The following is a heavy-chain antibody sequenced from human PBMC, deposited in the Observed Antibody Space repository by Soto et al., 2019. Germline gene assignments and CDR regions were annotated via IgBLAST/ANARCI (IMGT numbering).Heavy chain of an antibody. CDR3: ARPYLCSGWMVSYDY. D-gene: IGHD6-19*01. Sequence: ASGKVSSKASGYTFTSSYMHWVRQAPGRGLEWRGIINPSGGSTSYAQKFHGRVTMTSDTFTSTVYMELSRLRSQGTAGYYCARPYLCSGWMVSYDYWGQGTMFTVSS. CDR1: GYTFTSSY. J-gene: IGHJ4*02. V-gene: IGHV1-46*01. CDR2: INPSGGST.